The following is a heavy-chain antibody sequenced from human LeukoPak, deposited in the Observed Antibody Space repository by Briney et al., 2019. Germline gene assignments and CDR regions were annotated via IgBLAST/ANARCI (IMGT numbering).Heavy chain of an antibody. Sequence: SETLSLTCTVSGGSISSGGYHWSWIRQHPGKGLEWIGYIYYSGSTYYNPSLKSRVTISVDTSKNQFSLKLSSVTAADTAVYYCATTREGRLYYYYGMDVWGQGTTVTVSS. V-gene: IGHV4-31*03. CDR3: ATTREGRLYYYYGMDV. D-gene: IGHD1-1*01. CDR2: IYYSGST. CDR1: GGSISSGGYH. J-gene: IGHJ6*02.